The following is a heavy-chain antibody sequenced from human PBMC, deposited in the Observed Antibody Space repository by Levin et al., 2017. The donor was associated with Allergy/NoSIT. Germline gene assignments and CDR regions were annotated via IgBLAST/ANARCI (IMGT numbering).Heavy chain of an antibody. D-gene: IGHD1-26*01. V-gene: IGHV3-23*01. CDR3: AKVRTAATTRWGTFDS. Sequence: PGGSLRLSCEASGFTFENYAMNWVRQAPGKGLEWVSSIFGSGVTTFYADSVRGRFTISRANSKNTLYLQMNTLRADDTAVYYCAKVRTAATTRWGTFDSWGQGTLVTVSS. CDR2: IFGSGVTT. CDR1: GFTFENYA. J-gene: IGHJ4*02.